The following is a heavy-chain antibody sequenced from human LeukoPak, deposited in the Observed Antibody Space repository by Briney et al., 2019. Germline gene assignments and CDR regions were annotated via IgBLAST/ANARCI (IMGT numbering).Heavy chain of an antibody. J-gene: IGHJ6*02. CDR3: AKDMPTDYYYGMDV. D-gene: IGHD2-2*01. V-gene: IGHV3-23*01. CDR2: ISGNGGST. Sequence: PGGSLRLSCAASGFTFSSYAMSWVRQAPGKGLEWVSAISGNGGSTYYADSVKGRFTISRDNAKNSLYLQTNSLRAEDTALYYCAKDMPTDYYYGMDVWGQGTTVTVSS. CDR1: GFTFSSYA.